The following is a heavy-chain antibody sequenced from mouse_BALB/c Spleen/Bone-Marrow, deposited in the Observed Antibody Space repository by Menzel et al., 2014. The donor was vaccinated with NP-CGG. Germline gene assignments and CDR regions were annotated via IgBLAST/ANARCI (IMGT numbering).Heavy chain of an antibody. CDR1: GYTFSDYW. Sequence: QVQLQQSGAELVKPGAPVKLSCKASGYTFSDYWMNWVKQRPGRGLEWIGRIDPSDIETHYNQKFKDKATLTVDKSSSTAYIQLSSLTSEDSAVYYCARSPRRYGTGYAMDYWGQGTSVTVAS. J-gene: IGHJ4*01. CDR3: ARSPRRYGTGYAMDY. CDR2: IDPSDIET. V-gene: IGHV1-69*02. D-gene: IGHD2-14*01.